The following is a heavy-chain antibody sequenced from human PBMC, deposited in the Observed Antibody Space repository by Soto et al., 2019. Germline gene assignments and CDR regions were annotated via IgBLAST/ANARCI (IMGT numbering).Heavy chain of an antibody. V-gene: IGHV3-23*01. CDR3: ARGLRTPTTGV. CDR2: IRANGADT. Sequence: PVGSLRLSCAASGFSFSTYGMHWVRQAPGKGLEWVSSIRANGADTYNADSVKGRFTISRDNLKNTVFLQMNSLRAEDTAVYYCARGLRTPTTGVGAQGILVTVSS. CDR1: GFSFSTYG. J-gene: IGHJ4*02.